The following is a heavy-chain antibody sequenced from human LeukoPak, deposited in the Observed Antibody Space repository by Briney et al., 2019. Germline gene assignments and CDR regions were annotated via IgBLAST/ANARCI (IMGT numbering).Heavy chain of an antibody. CDR2: ISGSGGST. Sequence: GGSLRLSCAASGFMFSTYEMNWVRQAPGKGLEWVSAISGSGGSTYYADSVKGRFTISRDNSKNTLYLQMNSLRAEDTAVYYCARGGYCSSTSCYGADYWGQGTLVTVSS. D-gene: IGHD2-2*01. V-gene: IGHV3-23*01. J-gene: IGHJ4*02. CDR3: ARGGYCSSTSCYGADY. CDR1: GFMFSTYE.